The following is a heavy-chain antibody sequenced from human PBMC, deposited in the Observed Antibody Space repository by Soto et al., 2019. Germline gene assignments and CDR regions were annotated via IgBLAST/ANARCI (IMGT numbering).Heavy chain of an antibody. CDR1: GFTFSSYA. D-gene: IGHD3-16*01. V-gene: IGHV3-23*01. Sequence: PXGSLRLTCAASGFTFSSYAMSWVRQAPGKGLEWVSAISGSGGSTYYADSVKGRFTISRDNSKNTLYLQMNSLRDDDTAVYYCARDTSHGVTIGGLDSWGQGTLVTVSS. CDR3: ARDTSHGVTIGGLDS. CDR2: ISGSGGST. J-gene: IGHJ4*02.